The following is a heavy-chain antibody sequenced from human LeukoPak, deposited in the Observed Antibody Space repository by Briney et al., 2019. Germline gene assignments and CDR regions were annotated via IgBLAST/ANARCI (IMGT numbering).Heavy chain of an antibody. D-gene: IGHD3-10*01. CDR1: GVSTSSYY. CDR3: ARESMYSSVGSYGFDI. V-gene: IGHV4-59*01. CDR2: IYYSGST. Sequence: SETLSLTCTVSGVSTSSYYWNWLRQPPGKELEWIGNIYYSGSTNYNPYLKSRVTISIDTSKNQSSLKVNSAIAADTAVYYCARESMYSSVGSYGFDIWGQGTMVTVSS. J-gene: IGHJ3*02.